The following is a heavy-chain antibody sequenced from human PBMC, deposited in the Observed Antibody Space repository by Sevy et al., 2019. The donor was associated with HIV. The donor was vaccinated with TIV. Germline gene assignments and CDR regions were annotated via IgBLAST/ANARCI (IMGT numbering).Heavy chain of an antibody. V-gene: IGHV3-23*01. D-gene: IGHD2-8*01. CDR1: GFTFSSYA. CDR2: ISGSGGSP. J-gene: IGHJ5*02. CDR3: AKETSTEDIVLMVYASAVNWFDP. Sequence: GGSLRLSCAASGFTFSSYAMSWVRQAPGKGLEWVSAISGSGGSPYYADSVKGRFTISRDNSKNTLYLQMNSLRAKDTAVYNCAKETSTEDIVLMVYASAVNWFDPWGQGTLVTVSS.